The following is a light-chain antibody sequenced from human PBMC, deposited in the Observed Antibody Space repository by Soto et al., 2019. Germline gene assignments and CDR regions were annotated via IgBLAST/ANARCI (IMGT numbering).Light chain of an antibody. J-gene: IGLJ1*01. CDR3: CSYASSSPFVV. CDR2: EVS. Sequence: QSALTQPASVSGSPGQSITISCTGTSSDVGSYNLVSWYQQHPGKAPKLMIYEVSKRPSGVSNRFSGSKSGNTASLTISGLQAEDEADYYCCSYASSSPFVVFGTGTKVTVL. CDR1: SSDVGSYNL. V-gene: IGLV2-23*02.